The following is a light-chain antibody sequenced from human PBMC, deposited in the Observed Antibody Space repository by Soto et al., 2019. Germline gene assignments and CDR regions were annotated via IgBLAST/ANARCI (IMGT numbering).Light chain of an antibody. V-gene: IGKV3-20*01. Sequence: EIVLTQSPGTLSLSPGERATLSCRASQSISSSYLAWYQQKPGQAPRLLIYGPSSRATGIPDRFSGSGSGTDFTLTINRLEPEDFAVYYCQQYHTSSYTFGQGTKLEIK. CDR2: GPS. CDR1: QSISSSY. CDR3: QQYHTSSYT. J-gene: IGKJ2*01.